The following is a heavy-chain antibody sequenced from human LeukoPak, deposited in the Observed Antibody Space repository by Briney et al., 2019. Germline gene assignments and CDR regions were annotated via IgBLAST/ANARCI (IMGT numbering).Heavy chain of an antibody. CDR3: AKVGDYCRGTNCYVDY. Sequence: PGGSLRLSCAASRFPFSSYAMSWVRQAPGKGLEWLSSISESGATTFYADSVKGRFTMSRDNSRNTLYLQVNSLRAEDTAVYYCAKVGDYCRGTNCYVDYWGQGTLVAVSS. CDR1: RFPFSSYA. CDR2: ISESGATT. V-gene: IGHV3-23*01. D-gene: IGHD2-2*01. J-gene: IGHJ4*02.